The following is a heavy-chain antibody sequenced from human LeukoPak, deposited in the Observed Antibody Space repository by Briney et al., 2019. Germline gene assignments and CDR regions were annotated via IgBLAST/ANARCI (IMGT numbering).Heavy chain of an antibody. CDR3: ARTYYDFWSGYYTYYYYGMDV. Sequence: GRSLRLSCAASGFTFSSYGMHWVRQAPGKGLEWVAVISYDGSNKYYADSVKGRFTISRDNSKNTLYLQMNSLRAEDTAVYYCARTYYDFWSGYYTYYYYGMDVWGQGTTVTVSS. J-gene: IGHJ6*02. CDR2: ISYDGSNK. V-gene: IGHV3-30*03. D-gene: IGHD3-3*01. CDR1: GFTFSSYG.